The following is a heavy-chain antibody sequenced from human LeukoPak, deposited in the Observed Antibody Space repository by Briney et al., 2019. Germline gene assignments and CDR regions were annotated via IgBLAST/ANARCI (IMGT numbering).Heavy chain of an antibody. CDR1: GYSFSSHD. Sequence: ASVKVSCKASGYSFSSHDINWVRQATGQGLEWMGWMNPKSGNTDHAQKFQGRVTMSRNTSISVAYLELSSLRSEDTAVYLCLISPFLRGLVGYYFDSWGQGTPVTVFS. CDR3: LISPFLRGLVGYYFDS. CDR2: MNPKSGNT. V-gene: IGHV1-8*01. J-gene: IGHJ4*02. D-gene: IGHD3-16*02.